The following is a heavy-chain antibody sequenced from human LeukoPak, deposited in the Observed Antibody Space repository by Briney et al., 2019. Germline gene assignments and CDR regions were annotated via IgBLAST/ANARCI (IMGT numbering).Heavy chain of an antibody. CDR1: GGSFSSYV. D-gene: IGHD5-18*01. Sequence: AAVRVSCKPSGGSFSSYVISWVRPAPGRGLEWMGGIIPVFGAAHYAQKFQGTVTLTADESTSTAYMELSRLRSEDTAVYDCARDRQKLQLLSSPGGYYGMDVWGKGATVTVSS. CDR3: ARDRQKLQLLSSPGGYYGMDV. CDR2: IIPVFGAA. J-gene: IGHJ6*04. V-gene: IGHV1-69*01.